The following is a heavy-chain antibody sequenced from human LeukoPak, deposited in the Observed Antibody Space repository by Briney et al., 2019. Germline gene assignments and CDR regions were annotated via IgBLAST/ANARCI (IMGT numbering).Heavy chain of an antibody. CDR2: IDPGDSDT. CDR3: ARRGNFDYWNSYFDL. D-gene: IGHD3-3*01. J-gene: IGHJ4*02. Sequence: GESLKISCQASGYIFTNHWIGWVRQMPGKCLEWMGFIDPGDSDTRYSPSFKGQVTISADKSTTTAYLQWSSLKASDTAMYYCARRGNFDYWNSYFDLWGRGTLVTVSS. V-gene: IGHV5-51*01. CDR1: GYIFTNHW.